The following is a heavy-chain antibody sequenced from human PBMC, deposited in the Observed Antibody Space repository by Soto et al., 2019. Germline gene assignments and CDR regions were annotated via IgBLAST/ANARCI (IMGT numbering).Heavy chain of an antibody. CDR2: INHSGST. D-gene: IGHD3-22*01. J-gene: IGHJ5*02. CDR1: GGSFSGYY. V-gene: IGHV4-34*01. CDR3: ARGPITTNPRFDP. Sequence: QVQLQQWGAGLLKPSETPSLTCAVYGGSFSGYYWSWIRQPPGKGLEWIGEINHSGSTNYNPSLKSRVTISVDTSKNQFSLKLSSVTAADTAVYYCARGPITTNPRFDPWGQGTLVTVSS.